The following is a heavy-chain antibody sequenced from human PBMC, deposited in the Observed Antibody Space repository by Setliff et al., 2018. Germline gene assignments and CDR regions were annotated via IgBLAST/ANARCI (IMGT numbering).Heavy chain of an antibody. Sequence: SETLSLTCSVSGDSLDSIADGNQFWGWIRRPAGKGLEWIGSISYTGNTNLNPSLGSRVTISADTSENRFSLELTFVSVADTAVYFCAREPMPSSGWYFPFFDIWGQGTMVTVSS. V-gene: IGHV4-61*10. D-gene: IGHD6-19*01. CDR1: GDSLDSIADGNQF. CDR3: AREPMPSSGWYFPFFDI. CDR2: ISYTGNT. J-gene: IGHJ3*02.